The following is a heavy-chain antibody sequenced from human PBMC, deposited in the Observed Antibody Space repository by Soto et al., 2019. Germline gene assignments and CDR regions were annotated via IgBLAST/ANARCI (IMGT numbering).Heavy chain of an antibody. CDR3: AKFDAPWGQLWLKVFDC. CDR2: ISGSGGVT. CDR1: GFTFSNYA. J-gene: IGHJ4*02. D-gene: IGHD5-18*01. V-gene: IGHV3-23*01. Sequence: PGGSLRLSCAASGFTFSNYAMSWVRQAPGKGLEWVSGISGSGGVTYYADSVKGRFTISRDNSKNTLYLQMNSLRAEDTAVYYCAKFDAPWGQLWLKVFDCWGQGTLVTVSS.